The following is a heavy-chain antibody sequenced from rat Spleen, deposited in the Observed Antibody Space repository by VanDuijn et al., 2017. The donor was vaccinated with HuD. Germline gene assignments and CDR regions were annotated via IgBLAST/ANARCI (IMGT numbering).Heavy chain of an antibody. D-gene: IGHD1-8*01. V-gene: IGHV5-29*01. Sequence: EVQLVESGGGLVQPGRSLKLSCAASGFTFNNYGMAWVRQAPTKGLEWVAAFSYDGSLTYYRDSVKGRFTASRDNAKRTLYLQMDSLRSEDTATYYCASPVGGYFGFWGPGTMVTVSS. CDR1: GFTFNNYG. J-gene: IGHJ1*01. CDR3: ASPVGGYFGF. CDR2: FSYDGSLT.